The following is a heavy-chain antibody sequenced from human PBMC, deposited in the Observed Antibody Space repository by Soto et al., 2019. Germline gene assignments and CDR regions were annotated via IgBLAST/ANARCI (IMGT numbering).Heavy chain of an antibody. CDR3: AAGAWLDIVATTAFDY. Sequence: SVKVSCKASGFTFTSSAVQWVRQARGQRLEWIGWIVVGSGNTNYAQKFQERVTITRDMSTSTAYMELSSLRSEDTAVYYCAAGAWLDIVATTAFDYWGQGTLVTVSS. J-gene: IGHJ4*02. V-gene: IGHV1-58*01. D-gene: IGHD5-12*01. CDR1: GFTFTSSA. CDR2: IVVGSGNT.